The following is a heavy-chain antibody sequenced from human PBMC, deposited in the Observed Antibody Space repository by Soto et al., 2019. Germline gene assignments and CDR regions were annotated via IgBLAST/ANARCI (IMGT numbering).Heavy chain of an antibody. J-gene: IGHJ3*02. Sequence: ALVKVSCKASGYTFTSYGISWVRQAPGQGLEWMGWISAYNGNTNYAQKLQGRVTMTTDTSTSTAYMELRSLRSDDTAVYYCAGHYYDSSGYYLGGDAFDIWGQGTMVTVSS. CDR1: GYTFTSYG. D-gene: IGHD3-22*01. CDR3: AGHYYDSSGYYLGGDAFDI. CDR2: ISAYNGNT. V-gene: IGHV1-18*01.